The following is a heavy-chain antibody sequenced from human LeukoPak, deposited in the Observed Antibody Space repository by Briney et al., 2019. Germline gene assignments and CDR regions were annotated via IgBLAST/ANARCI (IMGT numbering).Heavy chain of an antibody. J-gene: IGHJ1*01. Sequence: ASVKVSCTASGYTFTSYGISWVRQAPGQGLEWMGWISAYNGNTNYAQRLQGRATMTTDTSTSTAYMELRSLRSDDTAVYYCARVGSSSWYFQHWGQGTLVTVSS. V-gene: IGHV1-18*04. D-gene: IGHD6-13*01. CDR2: ISAYNGNT. CDR1: GYTFTSYG. CDR3: ARVGSSSWYFQH.